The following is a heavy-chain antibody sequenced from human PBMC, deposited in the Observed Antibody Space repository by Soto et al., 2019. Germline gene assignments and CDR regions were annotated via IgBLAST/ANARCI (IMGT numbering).Heavy chain of an antibody. Sequence: KASETLSLTCTVSGGSISSYYWSWIRQPPGKGLEWIGYIYYSGSTNYNPSLKSRVTISVDTSKNQFSLKLSSVTAADTAVYYCARAKVVAYYYYGMDVWGQETTVTVSS. D-gene: IGHD2-2*01. J-gene: IGHJ6*02. CDR2: IYYSGST. CDR1: GGSISSYY. V-gene: IGHV4-59*01. CDR3: ARAKVVAYYYYGMDV.